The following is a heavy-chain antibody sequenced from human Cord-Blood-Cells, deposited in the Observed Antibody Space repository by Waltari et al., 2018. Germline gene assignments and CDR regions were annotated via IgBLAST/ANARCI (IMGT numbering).Heavy chain of an antibody. CDR2: ISYDGSNK. CDR3: ARDGIAAAGFDY. CDR1: GFTFTRYA. D-gene: IGHD6-13*01. V-gene: IGHV3-30*04. J-gene: IGHJ4*02. Sequence: QVQLVASGGGVVQPGRSLRLSCAPSGFTFTRYAMHWVRQAPGKGLEWVAVISYDGSNKYYADSVKGRFTISRDNSKNTLYLQMNSLRAEDTAVYYCARDGIAAAGFDYWGQGTLVTVSS.